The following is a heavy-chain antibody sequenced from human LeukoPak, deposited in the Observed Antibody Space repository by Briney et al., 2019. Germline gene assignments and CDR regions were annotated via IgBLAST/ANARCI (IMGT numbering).Heavy chain of an antibody. D-gene: IGHD2-21*02. Sequence: ASVKVSCKASGYTFTSYYMHWVRQAPGQGLEWMGIINPSGGSTSYAQKFQGRVTMTRDMSTSTVYMELSSLRSEDTAVYYCARSPLAYCGGDCYFHFDYWGQGTLVTVSS. CDR2: INPSGGST. CDR1: GYTFTSYY. J-gene: IGHJ4*02. V-gene: IGHV1-46*01. CDR3: ARSPLAYCGGDCYFHFDY.